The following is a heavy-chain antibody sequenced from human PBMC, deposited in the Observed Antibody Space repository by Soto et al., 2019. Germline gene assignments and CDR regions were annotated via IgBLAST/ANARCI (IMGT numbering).Heavy chain of an antibody. Sequence: QVQLQESGPGLVKPSQTLSLTCTVSGDSIGTGGYYWDWIRQHPGKGPEWIGYIHYSGNTYYNPSFKRPVTISLDTSKNQFSLHLSSVTAADTAVYYCATNHDDISGRTPLLFDSWGQGTLVTVSS. V-gene: IGHV4-31*01. CDR2: IHYSGNT. CDR3: ATNHDDISGRTPLLFDS. CDR1: GDSIGTGGYY. D-gene: IGHD3-22*01. J-gene: IGHJ4*02.